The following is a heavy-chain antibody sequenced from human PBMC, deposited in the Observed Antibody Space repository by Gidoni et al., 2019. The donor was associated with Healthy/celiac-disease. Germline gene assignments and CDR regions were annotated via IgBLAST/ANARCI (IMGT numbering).Heavy chain of an antibody. CDR1: GGSFSGYY. D-gene: IGHD6-13*01. V-gene: IGHV4-34*01. CDR2: INHSGST. Sequence: QVQLQQWGAGLLTPSETLSLTCAVYGGSFSGYYWSWIRQPPGKGLEWIGEINHSGSTNYNPSLKSRVTISVDTSKNQFSLKLSSVTAADTAVYYCARGHIYSSSWYRGYFQHWGQGTLVTVSS. J-gene: IGHJ1*01. CDR3: ARGHIYSSSWYRGYFQH.